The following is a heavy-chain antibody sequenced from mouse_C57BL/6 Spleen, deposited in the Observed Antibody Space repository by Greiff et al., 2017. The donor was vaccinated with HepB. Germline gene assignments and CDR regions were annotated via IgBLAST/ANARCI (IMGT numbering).Heavy chain of an antibody. CDR3: TRWGNYGSSLYAMDY. D-gene: IGHD1-1*01. CDR1: GFTFSSYA. V-gene: IGHV5-9-1*02. Sequence: EVMLVESGEGLVKPGGSLKLSCAASGFTFSSYAMSWVRQTPEKRLEWVAYISSGGDYIYYADTVKGRFTISRDNARNTLYLQMSSLKSEDTAMYYCTRWGNYGSSLYAMDYCGQGTSVTVSS. J-gene: IGHJ4*01. CDR2: ISSGGDYI.